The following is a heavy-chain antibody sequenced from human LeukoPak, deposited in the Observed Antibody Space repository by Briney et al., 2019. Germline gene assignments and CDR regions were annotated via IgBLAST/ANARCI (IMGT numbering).Heavy chain of an antibody. CDR1: GFTFSSYA. V-gene: IGHV3-23*01. D-gene: IGHD2-2*01. J-gene: IGHJ4*02. CDR2: ISGSGGST. Sequence: GGSLRLSCVASGFTFSSYAMSWVRQAPGKGLEWVSGISGSGGSTYYADSVKGRFTISRDNSKNTLYLQMNSLRVEDTATYYCAVEDCSSISCYFFWGQGTLLTVSS. CDR3: AVEDCSSISCYFF.